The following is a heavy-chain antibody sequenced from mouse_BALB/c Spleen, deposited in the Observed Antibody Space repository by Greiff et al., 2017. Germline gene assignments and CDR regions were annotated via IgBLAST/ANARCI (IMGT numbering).Heavy chain of an antibody. D-gene: IGHD1-1*01. V-gene: IGHV1-7*01. Sequence: QVQLKQSGAELAKPGASVKMSCKASGYTFTSYWMHWVKQRPGQGLEWIGYINPSTGYTEYNQKFKDKATLTADKSSSTAYMQLSSLTSEDSAVYYCASPPGGITTVVHFDYWGQGTTLTVSS. J-gene: IGHJ2*01. CDR2: INPSTGYT. CDR3: ASPPGGITTVVHFDY. CDR1: GYTFTSYW.